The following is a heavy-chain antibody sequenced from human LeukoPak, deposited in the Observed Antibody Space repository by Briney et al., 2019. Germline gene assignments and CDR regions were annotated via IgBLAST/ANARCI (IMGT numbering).Heavy chain of an antibody. CDR3: ARSPTWGFGTD. CDR2: IYTGGNT. J-gene: IGHJ4*02. Sequence: GESLKISCQGSGYSFTTYWIGWVRQLPGKGLEWVSLIYTGGNTYYADSVKGRFTISRDNSRNTLYLQMNSLGANDTAVYYCARSPTWGFGTDWGQGTLVTVSS. V-gene: IGHV3-66*01. D-gene: IGHD2/OR15-2a*01. CDR1: GYSFTTYW.